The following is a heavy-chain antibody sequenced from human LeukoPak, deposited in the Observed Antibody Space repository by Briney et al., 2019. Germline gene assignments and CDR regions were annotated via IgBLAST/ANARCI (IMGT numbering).Heavy chain of an antibody. D-gene: IGHD4-17*01. J-gene: IGHJ3*02. Sequence: SETLSLTCTVSGGSISSSSYYWGWIRQPPGKGLEWIGSIYYSVSTYYNPSLKSRVTISVDTSKNQFSLKLSSVTAADTAVYYCARGDGSVTTHAFDIWGQGTMVTVSS. CDR1: GGSISSSSYY. V-gene: IGHV4-39*07. CDR3: ARGDGSVTTHAFDI. CDR2: IYYSVST.